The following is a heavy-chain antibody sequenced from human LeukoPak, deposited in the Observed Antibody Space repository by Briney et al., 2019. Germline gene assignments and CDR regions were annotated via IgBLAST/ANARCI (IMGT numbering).Heavy chain of an antibody. J-gene: IGHJ6*02. CDR1: GFTFSNYA. D-gene: IGHD3-10*01. CDR2: ISGSGGST. CDR3: AKDRITMVRGVIITSSYYYYYGMDV. Sequence: PGGSLRLSCVASGFTFSNYAMSWVRQAPGKGLEWVSAISGSGGSTYYADSVKGRFTISRDNSKNTLYLQMNSLRAEDTAVYYCAKDRITMVRGVIITSSYYYYYGMDVWGQGTTVTVSS. V-gene: IGHV3-23*01.